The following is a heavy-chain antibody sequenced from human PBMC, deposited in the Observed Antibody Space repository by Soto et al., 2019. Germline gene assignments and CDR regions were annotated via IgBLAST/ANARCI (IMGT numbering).Heavy chain of an antibody. CDR3: ASRVEGLYSGNDRYYFDY. J-gene: IGHJ4*02. V-gene: IGHV4-39*01. D-gene: IGHD5-12*01. Sequence: SETLSLTCTVSGGSMRTSAYYWGWIRQPPGKGLEWIGTIYYSGTSYHNPSLKSRVTISVDTSKNQFSLTLTSVTAADTAVYYCASRVEGLYSGNDRYYFDYWGQGTLVTVSS. CDR1: GGSMRTSAYY. CDR2: IYYSGTS.